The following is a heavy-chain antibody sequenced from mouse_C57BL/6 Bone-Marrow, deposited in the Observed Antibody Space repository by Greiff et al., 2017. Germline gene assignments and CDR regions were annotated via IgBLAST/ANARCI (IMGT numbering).Heavy chain of an antibody. CDR3: ARSLYGSYYYAMDY. CDR2: INPNNGGT. J-gene: IGHJ4*01. D-gene: IGHD1-1*01. CDR1: GYTFTDYN. Sequence: SGPELVKPGASVKIPCKASGYTFTDYNMDWVKQSHGKSLEWIGDINPNNGGTIYNQKFKGKATLTVDKSSSTAYMELRSLTSEDTAVYYCARSLYGSYYYAMDYWGQGTSVTVSS. V-gene: IGHV1-18*01.